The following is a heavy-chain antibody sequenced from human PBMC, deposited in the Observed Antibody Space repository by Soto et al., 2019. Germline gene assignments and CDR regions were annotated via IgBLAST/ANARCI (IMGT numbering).Heavy chain of an antibody. CDR3: AVAVTGSRSPFAH. CDR2: IIPIYDSP. CDR1: GGTFDSNA. J-gene: IGHJ4*02. Sequence: QVQLVQSGAEVKKPGSSVKVSCKASGGTFDSNAISWVRQAPGQGLEWMGGIIPIYDSPNYAQNFQGRVTVIADKATRTAYLELSRLKFADSAIYYCAVAVTGSRSPFAHWGQGTLVIVSS. V-gene: IGHV1-69*06. D-gene: IGHD6-19*01.